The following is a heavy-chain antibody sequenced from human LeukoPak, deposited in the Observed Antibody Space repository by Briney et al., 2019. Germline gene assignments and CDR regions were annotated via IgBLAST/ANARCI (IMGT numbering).Heavy chain of an antibody. V-gene: IGHV3-48*03. CDR3: AREVLRYFDWSYGMDV. CDR1: GFTFSSYE. CDR2: ISSSGSTI. J-gene: IGHJ6*04. D-gene: IGHD3-9*01. Sequence: GGSLRLSCAASGFTFSSYEVNWVRQAPGKGLEWVSYISSSGSTIYYADSVKGRFTISRDNAKNSLYLQMNSLRAEDTAVYYCAREVLRYFDWSYGMDVWGKGTTVTVSS.